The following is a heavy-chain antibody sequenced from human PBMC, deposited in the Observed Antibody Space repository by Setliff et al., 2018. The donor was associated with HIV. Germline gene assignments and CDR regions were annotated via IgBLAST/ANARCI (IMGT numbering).Heavy chain of an antibody. Sequence: ASVMVSCKASGYTFTSYYMHWVRQAPGQGLEWMGIINPSGGSTSYAQKFQGRVTMTRNTSISTAYMELSSLRSEDTAVYYCARGRIGGDAFDIWGQGTMVTVSS. CDR3: ARGRIGGDAFDI. CDR2: INPSGGST. J-gene: IGHJ3*02. V-gene: IGHV1-46*01. CDR1: GYTFTSYY. D-gene: IGHD1-26*01.